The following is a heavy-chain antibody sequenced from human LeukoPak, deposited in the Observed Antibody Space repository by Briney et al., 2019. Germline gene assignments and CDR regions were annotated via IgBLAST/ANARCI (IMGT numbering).Heavy chain of an antibody. V-gene: IGHV1-69*02. CDR3: ARVGDPYYDFWSGYSGWFDR. CDR1: GGTFSSYT. J-gene: IGHJ5*02. CDR2: IIPILGIA. D-gene: IGHD3-3*01. Sequence: SVKVSCKASGGTFSSYTISWVRQAPGQGLEWMGRIIPILGIANYAQKFQGRVTITADKSTSTAYMELSRLRSEDTAVYYCARVGDPYYDFWSGYSGWFDRWGQGTLVTVSS.